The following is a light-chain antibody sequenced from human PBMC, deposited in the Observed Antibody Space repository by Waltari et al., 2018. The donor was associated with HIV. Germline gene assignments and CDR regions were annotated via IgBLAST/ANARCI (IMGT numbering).Light chain of an antibody. J-gene: IGLJ3*02. Sequence: SDELKQPPSVPVSQGQTARTPRSGNHLSKKPAYWYQQKSGQAPMLVIYEDNRRPSGIPERFSGSTSETTATLTIGGAQVEDEADYFCYSPDGTPDDRGVFGGGTKLTVL. CDR2: EDN. V-gene: IGLV3-10*01. CDR1: HLSKKP. CDR3: YSPDGTPDDRGV.